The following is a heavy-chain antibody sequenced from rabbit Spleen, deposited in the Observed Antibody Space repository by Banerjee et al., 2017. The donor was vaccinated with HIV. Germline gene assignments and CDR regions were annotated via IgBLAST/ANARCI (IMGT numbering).Heavy chain of an antibody. CDR1: CVSFISSYY. V-gene: IGHV1S40*01. CDR3: ARDTGSSFSSYGMDL. D-gene: IGHD8-1*01. CDR2: IARISSAFT. J-gene: IGHJ6*01. Sequence: QALVEAWGGVVEQRAALTIPCSKACVSFISSYYMSWVRQAPGKGLEWIAYIARISSAFTYATTWEKGLFTCTKTSQNTVTLQMTSLTAADTATYFCARDTGSSFSSYGMDLWGPGTLVTVS.